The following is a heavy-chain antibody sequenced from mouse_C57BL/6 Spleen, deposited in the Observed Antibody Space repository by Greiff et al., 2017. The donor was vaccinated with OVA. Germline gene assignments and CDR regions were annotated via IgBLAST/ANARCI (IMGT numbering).Heavy chain of an antibody. J-gene: IGHJ3*01. CDR2: INPGSGGT. Sequence: VQLQQSGAELVRPGTSVKVSCKASGYAFTNYLIEWVKQRPGQGLEWIGVINPGSGGTNYNEKFKGKATLTADKSSSTAYMQLSSLTSEDSAVYFCARGETYYSNYGGFAYWGQGTLVTVSA. CDR3: ARGETYYSNYGGFAY. CDR1: GYAFTNYL. V-gene: IGHV1-54*01. D-gene: IGHD2-5*01.